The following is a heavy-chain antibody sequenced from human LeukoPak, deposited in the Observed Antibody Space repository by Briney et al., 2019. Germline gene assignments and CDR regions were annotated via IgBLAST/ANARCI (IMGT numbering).Heavy chain of an antibody. V-gene: IGHV3-23*01. D-gene: IGHD6-13*01. Sequence: GGSLRLSCAASGFTVSSYGMTWVRHAPGKGLEWVSAFSATGGSAQYAESVRGRFTISRDNSKNSLYLQMNNLRDEDTAVYFCAKARIAAAGTGAFDVWGQGTMVTVSS. CDR1: GFTVSSYG. CDR2: FSATGGSA. J-gene: IGHJ3*01. CDR3: AKARIAAAGTGAFDV.